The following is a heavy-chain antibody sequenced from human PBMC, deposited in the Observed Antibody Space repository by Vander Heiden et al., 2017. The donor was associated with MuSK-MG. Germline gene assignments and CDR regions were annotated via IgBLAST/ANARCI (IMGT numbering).Heavy chain of an antibody. CDR1: GYSISSGYY. J-gene: IGHJ4*02. CDR2: IYHSGST. Sequence: QVQLQESGPGLVKPSETLSLTCAVSGYSISSGYYWGWIRQPPGKGLEWIGSIYHSGSTYYKPSLKSRVTISGDTSKNQFSLKLSSGTAADTAGDDGARRAAVAGTPSRLDYWGQGTRGTVSS. D-gene: IGHD6-19*01. CDR3: ARRAAVAGTPSRLDY. V-gene: IGHV4-38-2*01.